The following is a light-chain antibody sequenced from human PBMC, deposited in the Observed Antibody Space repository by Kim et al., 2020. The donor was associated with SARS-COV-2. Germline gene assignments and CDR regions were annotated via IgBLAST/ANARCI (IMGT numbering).Light chain of an antibody. CDR2: GVS. CDR1: QSLNNDY. V-gene: IGKV3-20*01. J-gene: IGKJ1*01. CDR3: HQSHASPWT. Sequence: SPGERPPLPCRASQSLNNDYSAWYQQKPGQPPRLVIYGVSTRATGIPDRFSGSGSGTGFSLIISRLEPEDFAVYYCHQSHASPWTFGQGTKVDIK.